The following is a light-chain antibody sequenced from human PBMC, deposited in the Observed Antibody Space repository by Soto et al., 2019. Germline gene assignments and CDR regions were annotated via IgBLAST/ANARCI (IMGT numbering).Light chain of an antibody. Sequence: DIQMTQSPSSVASSFGDRVTITCRASQDVNIWLAWYQQRPGKAPKLLIFGASNLPSGAPSRFSGSGIGSDFTLTISGLEPEDFATYYCQQVNTFPYTFGHGTTVEIK. CDR1: QDVNIW. J-gene: IGKJ2*01. CDR2: GAS. CDR3: QQVNTFPYT. V-gene: IGKV1-12*01.